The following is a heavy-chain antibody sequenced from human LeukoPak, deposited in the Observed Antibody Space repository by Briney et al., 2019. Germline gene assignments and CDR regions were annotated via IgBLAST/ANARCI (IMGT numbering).Heavy chain of an antibody. V-gene: IGHV3-74*01. CDR3: ARGNYHAMDV. CDR2: IKGDGSST. J-gene: IGHJ6*02. Sequence: GGSLRLSCAASGFTFSNYWMHWIRQTPGEGLVCVSLIKGDGSSTTYADSVKGRFTISRDNAKNTVYLQMDSLRAEDTAVYYCARGNYHAMDVWGQGTTVTVSS. CDR1: GFTFSNYW.